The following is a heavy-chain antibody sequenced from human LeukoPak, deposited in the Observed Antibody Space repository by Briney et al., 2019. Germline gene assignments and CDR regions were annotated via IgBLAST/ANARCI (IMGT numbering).Heavy chain of an antibody. CDR1: GGTFSSYA. J-gene: IGHJ6*03. CDR2: IIPIFGTA. Sequence: ASVKVSCKASGGTFSSYAISWVRQAPGQGLEWMGGIIPIFGTANYAQKFQGRVTITTDESTSTAYMELSSLRSEDTAVYYCASNSTTIFGVELYYYYMDVWGKGTTVTVSS. CDR3: ASNSTTIFGVELYYYYMDV. V-gene: IGHV1-69*05. D-gene: IGHD3-3*01.